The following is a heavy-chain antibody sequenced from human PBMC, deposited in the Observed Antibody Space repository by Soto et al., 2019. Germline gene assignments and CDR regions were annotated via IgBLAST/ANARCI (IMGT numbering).Heavy chain of an antibody. CDR1: GFTFSSYG. D-gene: IGHD2-15*01. Sequence: QVQLVESGGGVVQPGRSLRLSCAASGFTFSSYGMHWVRQAPGKGLEWVAVISYDGSKKYYADSVRGRFTISRDNSKNTLHLQMNRLRPEYTAVYYCADEVGLEYWGQGTLVTVSS. J-gene: IGHJ4*02. V-gene: IGHV3-30*18. CDR3: ADEVGLEY. CDR2: ISYDGSKK.